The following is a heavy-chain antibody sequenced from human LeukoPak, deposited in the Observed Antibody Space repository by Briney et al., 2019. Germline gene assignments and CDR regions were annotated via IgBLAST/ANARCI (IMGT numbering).Heavy chain of an antibody. J-gene: IGHJ4*02. V-gene: IGHV3-23*01. D-gene: IGHD3-10*01. CDR3: ARSYYYGSGSYYNGPGPYYFDY. Sequence: PGGSLRLSCAASGFTFSSYAMSWVRQAPGKGLEWVSVISGSSGNTYYADSVKGRFTISRDNSKNTLYLQMNSLRAEDTAVYYCARSYYYGSGSYYNGPGPYYFDYWGQGTLVTVSS. CDR1: GFTFSSYA. CDR2: ISGSSGNT.